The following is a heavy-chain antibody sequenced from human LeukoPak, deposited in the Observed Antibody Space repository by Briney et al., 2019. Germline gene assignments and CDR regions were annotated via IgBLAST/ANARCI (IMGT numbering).Heavy chain of an antibody. Sequence: SETLSLTCDVSGGSINDRDWWTWVRQPPGKGLEWLGEIQSSGRTNYNPSLKSRVTFSINKSQNQVFLNLGSVTAADTAVYHCARDTAMVPYYFDYWGQGTLVTVSS. V-gene: IGHV4-4*02. CDR2: IQSSGRT. CDR3: ARDTAMVPYYFDY. J-gene: IGHJ4*02. CDR1: GGSINDRDW. D-gene: IGHD5-18*01.